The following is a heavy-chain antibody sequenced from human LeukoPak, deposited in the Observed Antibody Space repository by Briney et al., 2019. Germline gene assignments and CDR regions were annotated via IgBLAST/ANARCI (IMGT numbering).Heavy chain of an antibody. CDR2: TSHSGST. Sequence: SETLSLTCTVSGGSISSDYWSWIRQTPGTGLEWIGYTSHSGSTNYNPSLKSRVTISVDTSKNQFSLKLSSVTAADTAVYYCARAGVLWFGELLFGAFDIWGQGTMVTVSS. D-gene: IGHD3-10*01. CDR1: GGSISSDY. V-gene: IGHV4-59*01. CDR3: ARAGVLWFGELLFGAFDI. J-gene: IGHJ3*02.